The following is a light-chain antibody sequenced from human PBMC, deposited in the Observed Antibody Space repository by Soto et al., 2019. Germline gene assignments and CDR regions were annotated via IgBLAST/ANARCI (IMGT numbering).Light chain of an antibody. J-gene: IGKJ1*01. CDR3: QQYGSSPWT. Sequence: EIVLTQSPGTLSLSQGEGATLSCRASQSVSSSFLAWYQQKPGQAPRLLIYGASSRATGIPDRFSGSGSGTDFTLTISRLEPEDVAVYYCQQYGSSPWTFGQGTKVETK. V-gene: IGKV3-20*01. CDR2: GAS. CDR1: QSVSSSF.